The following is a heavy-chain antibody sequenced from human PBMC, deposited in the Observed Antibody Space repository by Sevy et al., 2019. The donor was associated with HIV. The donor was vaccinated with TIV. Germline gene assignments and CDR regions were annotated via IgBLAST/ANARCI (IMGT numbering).Heavy chain of an antibody. D-gene: IGHD3-22*01. V-gene: IGHV5-51*01. CDR2: IYPRDSDI. J-gene: IGHJ3*02. Sequence: GESLKISCKGSGYSFTKYWIAWVRQMPGKGLEWMGLIYPRDSDIRYSPSFQGQVTVSADQSLSTAYLQWSSLEASDTAMYYCARAGDYTDSSGYYYLPYAFDIWGQGTMVTVSS. CDR3: ARAGDYTDSSGYYYLPYAFDI. CDR1: GYSFTKYW.